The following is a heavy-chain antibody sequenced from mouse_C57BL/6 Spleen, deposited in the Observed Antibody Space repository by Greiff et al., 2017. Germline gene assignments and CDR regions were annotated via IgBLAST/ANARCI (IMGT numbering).Heavy chain of an antibody. D-gene: IGHD1-1*01. CDR3: ARPITTVVATDYAMDY. J-gene: IGHJ4*01. Sequence: VQLQQSGPELVKPGASVKISCKASGYSFTDYNMNWVKQSTGKSLEWIGVITPNYGTTSYNQKFKGKATLTVDQSSSTAYMQLNCLTSEDSAVYYCARPITTVVATDYAMDYWGQGTSVTVSS. CDR2: ITPNYGTT. V-gene: IGHV1-39*01. CDR1: GYSFTDYN.